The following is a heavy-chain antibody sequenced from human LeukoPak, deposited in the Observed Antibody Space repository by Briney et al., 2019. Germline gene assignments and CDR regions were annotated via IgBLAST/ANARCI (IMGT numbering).Heavy chain of an antibody. J-gene: IGHJ4*02. CDR2: ISSSSSYI. Sequence: GGSLRLSCAASGFTFSSYAMSWVRQAPGKGLEWVSSISSSSSYIYYADSVKGRFTISRDNAKNSLYLQMNSLRAEDTAVYYCARDSNGYSYGYGGYWGQGTLVTVSS. CDR1: GFTFSSYA. V-gene: IGHV3-21*01. D-gene: IGHD5-18*01. CDR3: ARDSNGYSYGYGGY.